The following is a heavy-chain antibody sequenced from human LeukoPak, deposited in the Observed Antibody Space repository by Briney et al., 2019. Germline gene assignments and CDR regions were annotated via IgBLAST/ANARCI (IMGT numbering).Heavy chain of an antibody. Sequence: GGSLRLSCAASGFIFTSYWMTWVRQAPGKGLEWVANIKQDGSEKYYVDSMKGRFTISRDNAKNSLYLQMTSLRVEDTAVYYCARGGAMTTVTTYWGQGTLVTVSS. CDR3: ARGGAMTTVTTY. CDR1: GFIFTSYW. CDR2: IKQDGSEK. D-gene: IGHD4-17*01. V-gene: IGHV3-7*05. J-gene: IGHJ4*02.